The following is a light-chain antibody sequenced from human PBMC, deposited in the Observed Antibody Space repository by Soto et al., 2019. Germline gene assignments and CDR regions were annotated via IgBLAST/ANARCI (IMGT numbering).Light chain of an antibody. CDR3: QQYNNWWT. CDR2: GAS. Sequence: IGMWQSPATLSVSPRERATLSCRASQSVSSNLAWYQQKPGQAPRLLIYGASTRATGIPARFSGSGSGTEFTLTISSLQSEDFAVYYCQQYNNWWTFGQGTKVDIK. CDR1: QSVSSN. V-gene: IGKV3-15*01. J-gene: IGKJ1*01.